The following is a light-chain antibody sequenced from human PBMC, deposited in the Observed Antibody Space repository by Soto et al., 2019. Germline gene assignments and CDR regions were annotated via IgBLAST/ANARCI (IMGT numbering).Light chain of an antibody. V-gene: IGKV3-20*01. J-gene: IGKJ1*01. CDR1: QSVSSY. Sequence: EVVLTLSPDTLSLSPGERATLSCRASQSVSSYLAWYQQKPGQAPRLLIYGASSRATGIPDRFSGSGSGTDFTLTISRLEPEDFAVFYCQQYGSSPWTFGQGTKVDIK. CDR2: GAS. CDR3: QQYGSSPWT.